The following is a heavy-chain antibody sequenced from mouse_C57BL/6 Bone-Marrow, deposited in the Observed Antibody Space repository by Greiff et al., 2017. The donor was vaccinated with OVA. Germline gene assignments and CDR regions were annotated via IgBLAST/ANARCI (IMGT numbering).Heavy chain of an antibody. V-gene: IGHV1-50*01. CDR2: IDPSDSYT. J-gene: IGHJ3*01. CDR1: GYTFTSYW. CDR3: AREGSYGNSWFAY. D-gene: IGHD2-1*01. Sequence: VQLQQSGAELVKPGASVKLSCKASGYTFTSYWMQWVKQRPGQGLEWIGEIDPSDSYTNYNQKFKGKATLTVDTSSSTAYMQLSSLTSEDSAVYYCAREGSYGNSWFAYWGQGTLVTVSA.